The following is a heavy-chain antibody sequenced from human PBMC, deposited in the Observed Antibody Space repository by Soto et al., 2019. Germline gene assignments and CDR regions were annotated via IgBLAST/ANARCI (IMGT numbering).Heavy chain of an antibody. D-gene: IGHD2-15*01. CDR2: VSASGSIT. CDR3: AKGDCSGGRCYRGFAY. CDR1: GFTFSSYD. V-gene: IGHV3-23*01. Sequence: GGSLRLSCAASGFTFSSYDMSWVRQAPGKGLEWVSGVSASGSITSYADPAKGRFTISRDNAKNTVYLQMNSLRAEDTAVYYCAKGDCSGGRCYRGFAYLGQGTLVTVSS. J-gene: IGHJ4*02.